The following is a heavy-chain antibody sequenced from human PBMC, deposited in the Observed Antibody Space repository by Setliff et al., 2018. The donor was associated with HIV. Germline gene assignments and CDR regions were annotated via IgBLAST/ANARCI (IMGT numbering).Heavy chain of an antibody. CDR1: GFTFSDYS. J-gene: IGHJ4*02. D-gene: IGHD2-21*01. CDR3: VRDLARVIAH. Sequence: GSLRLSCAASGFTFSDYSMNWFRQTPGKGLEWVSFIHSSSSRIYYADSVKGRFTVSRDNGKNAVYLQMNSLTAEDTALYYCVRDLARVIAHWGQGTLVTVSS. V-gene: IGHV3-48*04. CDR2: IHSSSSRI.